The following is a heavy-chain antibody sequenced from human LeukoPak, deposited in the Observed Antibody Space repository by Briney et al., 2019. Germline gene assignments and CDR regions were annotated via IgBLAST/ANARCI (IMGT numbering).Heavy chain of an antibody. D-gene: IGHD4-17*01. J-gene: IGHJ4*02. Sequence: SETLSLTCTVSGGSISSSSYYWGWIRQPPGKGLEWIGSIYYSGSTYYNPSLKSRVTISVDTSKNQFSLKLSSVTAADTAVYYCARDRGYGDYYLFDYWGQGTLVTVSS. CDR3: ARDRGYGDYYLFDY. V-gene: IGHV4-39*07. CDR1: GGSISSSSYY. CDR2: IYYSGST.